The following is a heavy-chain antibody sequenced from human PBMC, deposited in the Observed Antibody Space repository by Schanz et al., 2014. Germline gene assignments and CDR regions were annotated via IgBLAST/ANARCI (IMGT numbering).Heavy chain of an antibody. CDR2: IYSGIGA. CDR3: ASPSGYSDYGTYFDF. D-gene: IGHD5-12*01. V-gene: IGHV3-NL1*01. CDR1: GFTFSSYA. J-gene: IGHJ4*02. Sequence: QVQLLQFGGGVVQPGRSLRLSCAASGFTFSSYAMHWVRQAPGKGLEWVAVIYSGIGAYYADSVKDRFTVSRDNSRNTLYLQMNSLRTEDTAVYYCASPSGYSDYGTYFDFWGQGTLVTVSS.